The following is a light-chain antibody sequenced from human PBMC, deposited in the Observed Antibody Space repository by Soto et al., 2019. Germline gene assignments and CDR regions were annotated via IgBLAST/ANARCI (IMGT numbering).Light chain of an antibody. CDR3: QQYCSSPWT. CDR1: QSVSSSY. J-gene: IGKJ1*01. V-gene: IGKV3-20*01. CDR2: GAS. Sequence: EIVLTQSPGTLSLSPGERATLSCRASQSVSSSYVAWYQQKPGQAPRLLIYGASSRATVIPDRFSGSESGADFTLAISRLEPEDFAVDYCQQYCSSPWTFGQGTKVESK.